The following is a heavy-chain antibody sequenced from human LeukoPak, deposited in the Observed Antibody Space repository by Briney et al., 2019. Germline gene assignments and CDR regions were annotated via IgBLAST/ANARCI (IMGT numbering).Heavy chain of an antibody. D-gene: IGHD4-17*01. CDR1: GGSISSGGYS. V-gene: IGHV4-30-2*01. CDR2: IYHSGST. CDR3: ARGGRHYGDYVRRYWYFDL. Sequence: PSETLSLTCADSGGSISSGGYSWSWIRQPPGKGLEWIGYIYHSGSTYYNPSLKSRITISVDRSKNQFSLKLSSVTAADTAVYYCARGGRHYGDYVRRYWYFDLWGRGTLVTVSS. J-gene: IGHJ2*01.